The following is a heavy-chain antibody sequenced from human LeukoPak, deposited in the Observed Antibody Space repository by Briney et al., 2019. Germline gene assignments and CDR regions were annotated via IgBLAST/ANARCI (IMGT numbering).Heavy chain of an antibody. J-gene: IGHJ4*02. V-gene: IGHV1-8*03. CDR2: MNPYTGDR. CDR1: GYSFTTYH. D-gene: IGHD2-21*02. Sequence: GASVKDSCKTSGYSFTTYHINWVRQASGQGLEWLGWMNPYTGDRGYAQRFQGRLSITSDTSISTAYMELGSLKSDDTAVYFCARTTSLTASGYDCWGQGTLVTVSS. CDR3: ARTTSLTASGYDC.